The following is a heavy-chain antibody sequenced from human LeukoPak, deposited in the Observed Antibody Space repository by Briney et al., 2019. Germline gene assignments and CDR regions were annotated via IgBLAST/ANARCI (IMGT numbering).Heavy chain of an antibody. CDR1: GFTRSSYW. J-gene: IGHJ4*02. CDR2: IKQDGSEK. V-gene: IGHV3-7*01. Sequence: GGSLRLSCAASGFTRSSYWMSWVRQAPGKGLEWVANIKQDGSEKYYVDSVKGRFTISRDNAKNSLYLQMNSLRAEDTAVYYCARIPRGYSGYDPYFDYWGQGTLVTVSS. D-gene: IGHD5-12*01. CDR3: ARIPRGYSGYDPYFDY.